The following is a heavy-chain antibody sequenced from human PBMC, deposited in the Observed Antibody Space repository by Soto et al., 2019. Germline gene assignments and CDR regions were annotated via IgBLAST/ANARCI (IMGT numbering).Heavy chain of an antibody. J-gene: IGHJ4*02. V-gene: IGHV3-48*02. Sequence: PGGSLRLSCAGSGFMFGAYSMNWVRQAPGKGLEWVSFISSSSTTIHYAESVKGRFTISRDNARSSLYLQMNSLRDEDTAVYYCARLTPYLFDYWGQGTLVTVSS. CDR3: ARLTPYLFDY. CDR2: ISSSSTTI. D-gene: IGHD2-15*01. CDR1: GFMFGAYS.